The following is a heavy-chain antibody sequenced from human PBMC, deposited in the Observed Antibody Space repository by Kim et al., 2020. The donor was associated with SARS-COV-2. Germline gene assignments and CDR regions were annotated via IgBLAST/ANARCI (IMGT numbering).Heavy chain of an antibody. CDR2: IIPILGIA. CDR3: ARDPPYYYGSGSLFDY. Sequence: SVKVSCKASGGTFSSYAISWVRQAPGQGLEWMGRIIPILGIANYAQKFQGRVTITADKSTSTAYMELSSLRSEDTAVYYCARDPPYYYGSGSLFDYWGQGTLVTVSS. CDR1: GGTFSSYA. J-gene: IGHJ4*02. D-gene: IGHD3-10*01. V-gene: IGHV1-69*04.